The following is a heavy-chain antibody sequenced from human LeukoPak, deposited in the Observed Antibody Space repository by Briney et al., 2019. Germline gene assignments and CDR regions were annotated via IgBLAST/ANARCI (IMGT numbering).Heavy chain of an antibody. CDR3: ASRKLDCSGSVCYAHDAFDI. V-gene: IGHV4-59*11. D-gene: IGHD2-15*01. Sequence: SETLFLTCTVSGGSISNHDWSWIRQSPGKGLEWIGYFYHSGTTNYNPSLKSRVTTSVDTSKNQFSLKLTSVTAADTAVYYCASRKLDCSGSVCYAHDAFDIWGQGTVVTVSS. J-gene: IGHJ3*02. CDR1: GGSISNHD. CDR2: FYHSGTT.